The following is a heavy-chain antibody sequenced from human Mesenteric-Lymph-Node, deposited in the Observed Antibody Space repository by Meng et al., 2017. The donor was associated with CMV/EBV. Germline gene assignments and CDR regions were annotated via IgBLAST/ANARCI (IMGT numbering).Heavy chain of an antibody. Sequence: LSLTCAASGFTVSSNYMSWVRQAPGKGLEWVSVIYSGGSTYYADSAKGRFTISRDNAKNSLYLQMNSLRADDTAVYYCARNRKLRFLEWLPRDFDYWGQGTLVTVSS. V-gene: IGHV3-53*01. CDR3: ARNRKLRFLEWLPRDFDY. J-gene: IGHJ4*02. CDR1: GFTVSSNY. D-gene: IGHD3-3*01. CDR2: IYSGGST.